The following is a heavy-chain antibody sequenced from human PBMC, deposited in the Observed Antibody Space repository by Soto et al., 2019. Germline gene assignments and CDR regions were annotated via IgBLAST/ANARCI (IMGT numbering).Heavy chain of an antibody. Sequence: GGSLRLSCAASGFTFSSYAMHWVRQAPGKGLEWVAVISYDGSNKYYADSVKGRFTISRDNSKNTLYLQMNSLRAEDTAVYYCAREGGSNSGVPAAIGYYFYYGMDVWGQGTTVTVSS. D-gene: IGHD2-2*02. J-gene: IGHJ6*02. CDR1: GFTFSSYA. V-gene: IGHV3-30-3*01. CDR3: AREGGSNSGVPAAIGYYFYYGMDV. CDR2: ISYDGSNK.